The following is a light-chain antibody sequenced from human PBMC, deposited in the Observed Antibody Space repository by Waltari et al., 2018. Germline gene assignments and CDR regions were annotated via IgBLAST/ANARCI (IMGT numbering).Light chain of an antibody. V-gene: IGKV3-20*01. Sequence: FTQSPGTLSLSPGERATLSCRASQSVSSSYLAWYQQKPGQAPRLLIYGASSRATGIPDRFSGSGSGTDFTLTISRLEPEDFAVYYCQQYGSSPPYTFGQGTKLEIK. CDR1: QSVSSSY. CDR2: GAS. CDR3: QQYGSSPPYT. J-gene: IGKJ2*01.